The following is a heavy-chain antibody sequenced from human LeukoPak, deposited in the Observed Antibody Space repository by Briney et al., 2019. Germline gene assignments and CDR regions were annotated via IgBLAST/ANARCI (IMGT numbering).Heavy chain of an antibody. Sequence: PSETLSLTCAVSGGSISSNNWWGWVRQPPGKGLEWIGEIYHSGSPNYNPSLKSRVTISVDKSRNHFSLNLSSVTAADTAVYYCASLLNGGVSHWFDPWGQGTLVTVSS. V-gene: IGHV4-4*02. J-gene: IGHJ5*02. CDR1: GGSISSNNW. D-gene: IGHD7-27*01. CDR2: IYHSGSP. CDR3: ASLLNGGVSHWFDP.